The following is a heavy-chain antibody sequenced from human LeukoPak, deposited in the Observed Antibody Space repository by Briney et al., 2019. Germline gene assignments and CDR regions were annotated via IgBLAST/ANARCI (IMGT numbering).Heavy chain of an antibody. CDR1: GLTFSSFS. CDR2: INTVASYI. V-gene: IGHV3-21*06. D-gene: IGHD3-22*01. J-gene: IGHJ4*02. CDR3: ARLRRNSDKSGFYYYYDY. Sequence: GGSLRLSCAASGLTFSSFSFNWVRQGPRKGLEWVSSINTVASYIYYADSVKGRFIICRDNAKNSLYMQMNSLRAEDTGVYYCARLRRNSDKSGFYYYYDYWGQGTLVTVSS.